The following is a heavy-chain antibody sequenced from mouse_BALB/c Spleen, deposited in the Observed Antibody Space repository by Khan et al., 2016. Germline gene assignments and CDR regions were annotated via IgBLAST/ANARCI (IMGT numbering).Heavy chain of an antibody. CDR3: ARAGYYWYLAY. J-gene: IGHJ3*01. CDR2: INPDSYTI. D-gene: IGHD1-1*01. Sequence: EVQLLESGGGLVHPGGSLKLSCAASGFDFSRYWMSWVRQAPGKGLEWIGEINPDSYTINYKQYLKDKFIISRDNANNTLYLQMSKVRSEDTALYYCARAGYYWYLAYWGQGTLVTVSA. V-gene: IGHV4-1*02. CDR1: GFDFSRYW.